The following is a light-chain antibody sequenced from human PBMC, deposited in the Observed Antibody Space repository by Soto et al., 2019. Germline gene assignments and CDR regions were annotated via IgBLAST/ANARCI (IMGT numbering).Light chain of an antibody. Sequence: IVMTQSPATLSVSPGERATLSCRASQSVSSNLAWYQHKPGQAPRLVIYGASTRATGIPARFSASGSGTEFSLTISSVQSEDFAVYYCQQYNNWPPKQYTFGQGTKLEIK. CDR1: QSVSSN. CDR2: GAS. CDR3: QQYNNWPPKQYT. J-gene: IGKJ2*01. V-gene: IGKV3-15*01.